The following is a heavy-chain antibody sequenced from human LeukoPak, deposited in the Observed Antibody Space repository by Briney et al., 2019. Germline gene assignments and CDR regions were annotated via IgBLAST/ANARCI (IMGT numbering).Heavy chain of an antibody. CDR2: INGDGSET. Sequence: QTGGSLRLSCSASGFTFSSHWMHWVRQAPGKGLVWVSRINGDGSETNYEGSVRGRFTISRDNAKNTVYLQMNSLRAEDTAVYYCASGSGDYGDRFDYWGQGTLVTLSS. CDR3: ASGSGDYGDRFDY. V-gene: IGHV3-74*01. CDR1: GFTFSSHW. J-gene: IGHJ4*02. D-gene: IGHD4-17*01.